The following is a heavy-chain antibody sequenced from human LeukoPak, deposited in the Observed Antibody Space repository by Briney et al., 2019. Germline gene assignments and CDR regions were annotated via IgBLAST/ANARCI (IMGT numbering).Heavy chain of an antibody. CDR2: ISSSSSYI. D-gene: IGHD2-15*01. CDR1: GFTFSSYS. Sequence: GGSLRLSCAASGFTFSSYSMNWVRQAPGKGLEWVSSISSSSSYIYYADSVKGRFTISRDNAKNSLYLQMNGLRAEDTAVYYCARDEGVVAATPFDYWGQGTLVTVSS. V-gene: IGHV3-21*01. J-gene: IGHJ4*02. CDR3: ARDEGVVAATPFDY.